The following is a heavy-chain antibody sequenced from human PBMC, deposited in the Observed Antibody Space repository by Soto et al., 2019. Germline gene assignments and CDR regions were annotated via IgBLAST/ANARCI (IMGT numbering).Heavy chain of an antibody. CDR3: AKDQRGVSAAARMDV. D-gene: IGHD6-13*01. J-gene: IGHJ6*02. V-gene: IGHV3-23*01. CDR2: ISNSGGNT. Sequence: EVQLLESGGALVQPGGSLRLSWAASGYTFSSYAMTWVRQAPGKGLEWVSAISNSGGNTFHADSVKGRFTISRDNSKNTLYLQMNSLRAEDTAVYYCAKDQRGVSAAARMDVWGQGTTVTVSS. CDR1: GYTFSSYA.